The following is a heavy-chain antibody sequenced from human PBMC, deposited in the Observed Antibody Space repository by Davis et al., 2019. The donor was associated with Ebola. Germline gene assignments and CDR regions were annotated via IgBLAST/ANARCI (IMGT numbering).Heavy chain of an antibody. J-gene: IGHJ4*02. CDR2: IDGDESAI. V-gene: IGHV3-74*01. CDR3: VTTIMGGSQY. CDR1: GFTFRAYR. Sequence: HTGGSLRLSCTASGFTFRAYRMHWFRHAPGKGLVWVARIDGDESAIEYADSVKGRFTISRDNAKSTLYLQMNSLAGDDTAVYYCVTTIMGGSQYWGQGTLVTVSA. D-gene: IGHD1-26*01.